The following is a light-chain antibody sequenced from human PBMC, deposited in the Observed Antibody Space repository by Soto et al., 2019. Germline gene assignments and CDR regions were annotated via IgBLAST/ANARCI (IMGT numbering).Light chain of an antibody. CDR1: SSDVGSYNI. V-gene: IGLV2-23*01. CDR3: CSYAGSSTYV. Sequence: QSVLTQPASVSGSPGQSITISCTGTSSDVGSYNIVSWYQQHPGKAPKLMIYEGSKRPSGVSHRFSGSKSGNTASLTISGLQAEDEADYYCCSYAGSSTYVFGTGTKVTVL. J-gene: IGLJ1*01. CDR2: EGS.